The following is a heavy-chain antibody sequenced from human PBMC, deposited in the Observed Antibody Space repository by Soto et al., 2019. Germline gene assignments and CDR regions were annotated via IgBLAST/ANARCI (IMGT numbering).Heavy chain of an antibody. Sequence: GASVKVSCKASGYTFTSYGISWVRQAPGQGLEWMGWISAYNGNTNYAQKLQGRVTMTTDTSTSTAYMELRSLRSDDTAVYYCARGXCSSTSCYLTWFDPWGQGTLVTVSS. CDR1: GYTFTSYG. CDR2: ISAYNGNT. CDR3: ARGXCSSTSCYLTWFDP. D-gene: IGHD2-2*01. J-gene: IGHJ5*02. V-gene: IGHV1-18*01.